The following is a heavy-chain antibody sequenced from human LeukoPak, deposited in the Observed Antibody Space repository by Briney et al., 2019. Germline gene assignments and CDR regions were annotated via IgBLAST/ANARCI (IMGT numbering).Heavy chain of an antibody. Sequence: ASVKVSCKASGYTFTGYYMHWVRQAPGQGLEWMGWINPNSGGTNYAQKFQGRVTMTRDTSMSTAYMELSRLRSDDTAVYYCAREEGMRGYDFWSGEPDDHWGQGTLVTVSS. V-gene: IGHV1-2*02. CDR2: INPNSGGT. D-gene: IGHD3-3*01. J-gene: IGHJ4*02. CDR1: GYTFTGYY. CDR3: AREEGMRGYDFWSGEPDDH.